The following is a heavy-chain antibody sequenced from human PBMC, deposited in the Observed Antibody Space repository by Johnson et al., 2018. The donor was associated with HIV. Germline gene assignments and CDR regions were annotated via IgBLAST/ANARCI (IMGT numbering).Heavy chain of an antibody. D-gene: IGHD4-11*01. V-gene: IGHV3-7*01. CDR2: IKQDGSEK. J-gene: IGHJ3*02. CDR1: GFTFSSYG. CDR3: ARDSRYNNYGGGSVGAFDI. Sequence: VQLVESGGGVVQPGRSLRLSCAASGFTFSSYGMHWVRQAPAKGLEWVANIKQDGSEKYYVDSVKGRFTISRDNSKNTLYLQMNSLRTEDTAVYYCARDSRYNNYGGGSVGAFDIWGQGTTVTVSS.